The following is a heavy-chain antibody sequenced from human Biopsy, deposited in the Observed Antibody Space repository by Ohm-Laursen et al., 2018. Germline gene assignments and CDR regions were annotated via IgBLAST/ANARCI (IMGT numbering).Heavy chain of an antibody. J-gene: IGHJ4*02. Sequence: SLRLSCAASGFNFSAYGMHWVRQAPDKGLEWVALTWDDGSHQYYADSVKGRFTISRDNSKNSLYLHINTLRDEDTAVYYCVTDRLDDITKVRGIMTDWGQGTLVIVSS. V-gene: IGHV3-33*01. D-gene: IGHD3-10*01. CDR2: TWDDGSHQ. CDR1: GFNFSAYG. CDR3: VTDRLDDITKVRGIMTD.